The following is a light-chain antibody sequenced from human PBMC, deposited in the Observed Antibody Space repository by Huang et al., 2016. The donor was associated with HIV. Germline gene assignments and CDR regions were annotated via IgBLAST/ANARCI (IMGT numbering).Light chain of an antibody. CDR1: QSISSW. Sequence: DIQMTQSPSTLSASVGDRVTITCRASQSISSWLGWYQQKPGKAPKLLIYDASSLESWVPSRFSGSGSGTEFTLTISSLQPDNFATYYCQQYNSYPYTFGQGTKLEIK. CDR2: DAS. J-gene: IGKJ2*01. V-gene: IGKV1-5*01. CDR3: QQYNSYPYT.